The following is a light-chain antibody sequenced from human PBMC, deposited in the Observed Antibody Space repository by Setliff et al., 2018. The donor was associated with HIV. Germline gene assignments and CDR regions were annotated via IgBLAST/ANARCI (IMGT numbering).Light chain of an antibody. CDR1: STDLGSYNL. Sequence: QSALTQPASVSGSPGQSITISCSGTSTDLGSYNLVSWYQQGPGKAPKLIIYGVNKRPSGVSNRLSGSKSGTTASLTISGLQAEDEADYYCCSNTGSNTYVFGTGTKGTVL. J-gene: IGLJ1*01. V-gene: IGLV2-23*02. CDR3: CSNTGSNTYV. CDR2: GVN.